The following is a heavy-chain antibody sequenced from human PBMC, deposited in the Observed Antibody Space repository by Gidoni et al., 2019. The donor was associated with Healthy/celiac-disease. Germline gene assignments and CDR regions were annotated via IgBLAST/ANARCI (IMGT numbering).Heavy chain of an antibody. D-gene: IGHD3-22*01. J-gene: IGHJ3*02. CDR2: ISSSSSYI. Sequence: EVRLVESGGGLVKPGGSLRISCAAAGFPFSSYSVTWVRKAPVKGLSWVSSISSSSSYICYAYSVKGRFTISRDNAKNSLYLQMNSLRAEDTAVYYCARDMPYYYDSNVPSTDVADAFDIWGQGTMVTVSS. CDR3: ARDMPYYYDSNVPSTDVADAFDI. V-gene: IGHV3-21*01. CDR1: GFPFSSYS.